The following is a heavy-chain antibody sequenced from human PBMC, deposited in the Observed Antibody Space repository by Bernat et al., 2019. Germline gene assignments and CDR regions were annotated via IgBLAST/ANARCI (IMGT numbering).Heavy chain of an antibody. D-gene: IGHD3-3*01. CDR1: GYTLTELS. CDR3: AVGAPREITIFGVVHRRVDDFDI. J-gene: IGHJ3*02. V-gene: IGHV1-24*01. CDR2: FDPEDGET. Sequence: QVQLVQSGAEVKKPGASVKVSCKVSGYTLTELSMHWVRQAPGKGLEWMGGFDPEDGETIYAQKFQGRVTMTEDTSTDTAYMELSSLRSEDTAVYYCAVGAPREITIFGVVHRRVDDFDIWGQGTMVTVAS.